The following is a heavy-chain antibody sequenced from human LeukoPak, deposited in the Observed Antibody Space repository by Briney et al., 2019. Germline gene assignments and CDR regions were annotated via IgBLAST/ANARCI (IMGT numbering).Heavy chain of an antibody. Sequence: GGSLRLSCAASGFTFSSYGMSWVRQAPGKGLEWVSAISGSGGSTYYADSVKGRFTISRDNSKNTLYLQMNSLRAEDTALYYCAKGVRITMVRGAFDIWGQGTMDTVSS. CDR1: GFTFSSYG. CDR2: ISGSGGST. CDR3: AKGVRITMVRGAFDI. J-gene: IGHJ3*02. D-gene: IGHD3-10*01. V-gene: IGHV3-23*01.